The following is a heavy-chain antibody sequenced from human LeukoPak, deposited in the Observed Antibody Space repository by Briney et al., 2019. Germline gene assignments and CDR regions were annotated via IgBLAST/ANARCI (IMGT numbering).Heavy chain of an antibody. CDR2: INWNGGST. CDR3: ARDSPKPTYYYDSSGY. J-gene: IGHJ4*02. Sequence: PGGSLRLSCAASGFTFDDYGMSWVRQAPGKGLEWVSGINWNGGSTGYADSVKGRFTISRDNAKNSLYLQMNSLRAEDTALYYCARDSPKPTYYYDSSGYWGQGTLVTVSS. D-gene: IGHD3-22*01. V-gene: IGHV3-20*04. CDR1: GFTFDDYG.